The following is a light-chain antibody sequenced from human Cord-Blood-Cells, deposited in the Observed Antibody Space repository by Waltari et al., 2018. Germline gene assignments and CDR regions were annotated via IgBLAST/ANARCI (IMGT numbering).Light chain of an antibody. J-gene: IGKJ2*01. Sequence: DIQMTQSPSSLSASVGDRVTITCRASQSISSYLNLYQQKPGKAPKLLIYAASSLHSGVPSRFSGSGSGTDFTLTISSLQPEDFATYYCQQSYSTPYTFGQGTKLEIK. CDR2: AAS. V-gene: IGKV1-39*01. CDR1: QSISSY. CDR3: QQSYSTPYT.